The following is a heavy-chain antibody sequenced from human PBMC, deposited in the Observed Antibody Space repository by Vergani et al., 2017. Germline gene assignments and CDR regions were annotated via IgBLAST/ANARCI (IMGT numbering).Heavy chain of an antibody. CDR1: GGSFSGYY. J-gene: IGHJ4*02. Sequence: QVQLQQWGAGLLKPSETLSLTCAVYGGSFSGYYWSWIRQPPGKGLEWIGEINHSGSTNYNPSLKSRVTISVDTSTSTVYMELSSLRSEDTAVYYCARDLHDYVWGSYRSDYYFDYWGQGTLVTVSS. V-gene: IGHV4-34*01. CDR2: INHSGST. D-gene: IGHD3-16*02. CDR3: ARDLHDYVWGSYRSDYYFDY.